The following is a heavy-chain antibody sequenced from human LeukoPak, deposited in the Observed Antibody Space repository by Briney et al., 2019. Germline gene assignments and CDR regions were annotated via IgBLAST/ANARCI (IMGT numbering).Heavy chain of an antibody. CDR3: ARGSGAAAGAFDY. CDR1: GFTFRSYG. CDR2: VWYDGNNK. J-gene: IGHJ4*02. Sequence: GGSLRLSCAASGFTFRSYGMHWVRQAPGKGLEWVAIVWYDGNNKYYADSVKGQFTVSRDNSKDTVSLQLNSLRAEDTAVYYCARGSGAAAGAFDYWGQGTLVTVPS. V-gene: IGHV3-33*01. D-gene: IGHD6-13*01.